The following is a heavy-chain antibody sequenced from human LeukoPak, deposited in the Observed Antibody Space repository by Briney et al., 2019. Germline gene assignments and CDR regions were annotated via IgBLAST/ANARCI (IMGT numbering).Heavy chain of an antibody. D-gene: IGHD6-13*01. J-gene: IGHJ1*01. CDR2: INHSGST. V-gene: IGHV4-34*01. Sequence: KPSETLSLTCAVYGGSFSGYYWSWIRQAPGKGLEWIGEINHSGSTNYNPSLKSRVTISVDTSKNQFSLKLSSVTAADTAVYYCARPHYSRSWYSRYFQHWRQGTLVTVSS. CDR3: ARPHYSRSWYSRYFQH. CDR1: GGSFSGYY.